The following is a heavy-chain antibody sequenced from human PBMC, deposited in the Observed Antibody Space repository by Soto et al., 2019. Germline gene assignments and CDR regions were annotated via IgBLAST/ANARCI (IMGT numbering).Heavy chain of an antibody. D-gene: IGHD6-19*01. CDR3: AADVIGVAGDFDH. V-gene: IGHV1-58*01. Sequence: LVQSGPDVKKPGTSVKVSCKTSGFTFGSSAVQWVRQVRGQRLEWIGWIVVASGYSNVAQKFQDRVSLTRDLSTNTAFMELSSLTSEYSAMYNCAADVIGVAGDFDHWGQGTLVSVSS. J-gene: IGHJ4*02. CDR1: GFTFGSSA. CDR2: IVVASGYS.